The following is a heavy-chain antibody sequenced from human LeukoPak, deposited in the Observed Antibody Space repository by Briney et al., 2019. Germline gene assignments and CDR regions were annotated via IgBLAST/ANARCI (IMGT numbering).Heavy chain of an antibody. CDR1: GFTFSTYW. CDR3: ARDSPYSARGQPADY. V-gene: IGHV3-7*01. Sequence: GGSLRLSCAASGFTFSTYWMSWVRQAPGKGLEWVANIKQDGSEEYYVDSVKGRFTISRDNARNSLSLQMNSLRAEDTAVYYCARDSPYSARGQPADYWGQGTLVTVSP. J-gene: IGHJ4*02. CDR2: IKQDGSEE. D-gene: IGHD6-6*01.